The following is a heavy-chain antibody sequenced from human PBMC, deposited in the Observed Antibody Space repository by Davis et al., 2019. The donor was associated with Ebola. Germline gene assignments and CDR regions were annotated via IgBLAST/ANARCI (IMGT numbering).Heavy chain of an antibody. CDR1: GLTFTNYW. Sequence: PGGSLRLSCKGSGLTFTNYWIAWVRQMPGKGLEWMGLIYPDDSDTRYSPSFQGQVTISADKSISTAYLQWSSLKASDTATYHCFTLNVWGQGTLVTVSS. CDR2: IYPDDSDT. V-gene: IGHV5-51*01. D-gene: IGHD1-1*01. CDR3: FTLNV. J-gene: IGHJ4*02.